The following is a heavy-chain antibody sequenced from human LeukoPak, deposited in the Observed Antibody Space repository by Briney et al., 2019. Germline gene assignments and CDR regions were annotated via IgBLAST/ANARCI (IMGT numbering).Heavy chain of an antibody. Sequence: PSQTLSLTCTVSGGSISSGGYYWSWIRQPPGKGLEWIGEINHSGSTNYNPSLKSRVTISVDTSKNQFSLKLSSVTAADTAVYYCARGCSSTSCIDAFDIWGQGTMVTVSS. V-gene: IGHV4-30-2*01. CDR2: INHSGST. D-gene: IGHD2-2*01. J-gene: IGHJ3*02. CDR3: ARGCSSTSCIDAFDI. CDR1: GGSISSGGYY.